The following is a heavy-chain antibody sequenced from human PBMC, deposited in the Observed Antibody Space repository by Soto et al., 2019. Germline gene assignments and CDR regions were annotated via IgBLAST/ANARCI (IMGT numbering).Heavy chain of an antibody. CDR3: ARHIYESDTGPNFQYYFES. V-gene: IGHV5-10-1*01. D-gene: IGHD5-18*01. J-gene: IGHJ4*02. Sequence: GESLKISCKGSGYSFAGYWITWVRQKPGKGLEWMGRVDPSDSQTYYSPSFRGHVTVSVTKSITTVFLQWSSLRASDTAMYYCARHIYESDTGPNFQYYFESWGQGTPVTVSS. CDR1: GYSFAGYW. CDR2: VDPSDSQT.